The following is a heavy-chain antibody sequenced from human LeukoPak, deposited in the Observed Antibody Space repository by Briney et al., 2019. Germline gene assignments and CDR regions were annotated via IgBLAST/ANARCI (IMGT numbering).Heavy chain of an antibody. CDR3: ARDKNWKPDY. J-gene: IGHJ4*02. V-gene: IGHV1-18*01. D-gene: IGHD1-1*01. Sequence: ASVKVSCKASGYTFTTYGFSWVRQAPGQGLEWMGWINAYNGNTNYAQRLQGRVTMTTDTSTSTVYMELRSLRYDATADYYCARDKNWKPDYWGQGTLVTVSS. CDR1: GYTFTTYG. CDR2: INAYNGNT.